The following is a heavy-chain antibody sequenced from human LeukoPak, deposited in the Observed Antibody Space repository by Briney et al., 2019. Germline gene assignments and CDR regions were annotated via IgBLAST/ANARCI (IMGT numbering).Heavy chain of an antibody. CDR1: GYTFTGYY. CDR3: ARDRSGYSYGDPLDH. J-gene: IGHJ4*02. CDR2: INPNTGGT. Sequence: GASVKVSCKASGYTFTGYYLHWVRQAPGQGLEWLGRINPNTGGTDDAQKFQGRVTMTRDTSINTAYMEVSRLRPDDTAVYYCARDRSGYSYGDPLDHWGQGTLVIVSS. D-gene: IGHD5-18*01. V-gene: IGHV1-2*06.